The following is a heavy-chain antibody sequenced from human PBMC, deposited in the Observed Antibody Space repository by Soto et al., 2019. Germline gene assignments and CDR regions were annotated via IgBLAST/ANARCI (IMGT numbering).Heavy chain of an antibody. Sequence: QVQLVESGGGVVQPGTSLRVSCVGSGFTFRRYVIHWVRQAPGKGLEWVALTSYDGSDKYYGDSVRGRFTISRDNSRNTVDLQMDSLRLEVTALYYCARWGTTGGFDVWGQGTLVSVSS. CDR1: GFTFRRYV. CDR3: ARWGTTGGFDV. V-gene: IGHV3-30*19. CDR2: TSYDGSDK. D-gene: IGHD3-16*01. J-gene: IGHJ1*01.